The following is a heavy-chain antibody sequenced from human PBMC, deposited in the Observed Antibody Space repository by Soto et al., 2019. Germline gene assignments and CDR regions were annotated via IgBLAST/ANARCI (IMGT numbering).Heavy chain of an antibody. Sequence: GXSVKVSCKASVYTFTSYAMNWVRQAPGQGLEWMGWINTNTGNPTYAQGFTGRFVFSLDTSVSTAYLQICSLKAEDTAVYYCAVVRRSGYYRPYYYYYGMDVWGQGTTVTVSS. CDR2: INTNTGNP. CDR3: AVVRRSGYYRPYYYYYGMDV. CDR1: VYTFTSYA. D-gene: IGHD3-3*01. V-gene: IGHV7-4-1*01. J-gene: IGHJ6*02.